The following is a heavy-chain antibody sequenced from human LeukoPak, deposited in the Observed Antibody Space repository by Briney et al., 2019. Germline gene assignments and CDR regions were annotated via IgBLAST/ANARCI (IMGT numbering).Heavy chain of an antibody. Sequence: GGSLRLSCAGSGFTFSSYGMHWVRQAPGKGLEWVAVIWYDGSNKYYADSVKGRFTISRDNSKNTLYLQMNSLRAEDTAVYYCARDSTGYWYFDLWGRGTLVSVSS. CDR3: ARDSTGYWYFDL. J-gene: IGHJ2*01. CDR1: GFTFSSYG. CDR2: IWYDGSNK. V-gene: IGHV3-33*01. D-gene: IGHD3-3*02.